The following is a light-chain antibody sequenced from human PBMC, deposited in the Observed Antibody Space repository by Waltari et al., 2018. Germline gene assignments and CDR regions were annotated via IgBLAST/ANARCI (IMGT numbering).Light chain of an antibody. V-gene: IGLV1-40*01. CDR1: TSNTGAGYD. CDR3: QSYDKILSAWV. J-gene: IGLJ3*02. Sequence: QSVLTQPPSVSGAPGPRVTVSCTGSTSNTGAGYDVQWYQQFPGRAPRLVIYANTDRPSGVPDRFSATKSGSSASLAITGLQAEDEADYYCQSYDKILSAWVFGGGTKVTVL. CDR2: ANT.